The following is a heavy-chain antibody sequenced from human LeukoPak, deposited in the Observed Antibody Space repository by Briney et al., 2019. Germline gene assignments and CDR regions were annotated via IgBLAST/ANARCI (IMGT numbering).Heavy chain of an antibody. CDR1: GGSISSYY. V-gene: IGHV4-59*01. CDR3: ARDVLAAAGTEL. CDR2: IYYSGST. J-gene: IGHJ4*02. Sequence: PSETLSLTCTVSGGSISSYYWSWIRQPPGKGLEWIGYIYYSGSTNYNPSLKSRVTISVDTSKNQFSLKLSSVTAADTAVYYCARDVLAAAGTELWGQGTLVTVFS. D-gene: IGHD6-13*01.